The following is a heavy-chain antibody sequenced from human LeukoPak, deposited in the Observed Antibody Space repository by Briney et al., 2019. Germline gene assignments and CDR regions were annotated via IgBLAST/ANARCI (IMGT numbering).Heavy chain of an antibody. V-gene: IGHV4-59*01. D-gene: IGHD3-10*01. CDR3: AKGGYYYGSGRNYSLDV. CDR2: VHHSGST. J-gene: IGHJ6*02. Sequence: PSETLSLTCTVSGGSISNYYWSWIPQAPGKGLEWIGYVHHSGSTNYNPSLESRVTISVDTSKNQFSLKLTSVTTADTAVYYCAKGGYYYGSGRNYSLDVWGQGTTVTVSS. CDR1: GGSISNYY.